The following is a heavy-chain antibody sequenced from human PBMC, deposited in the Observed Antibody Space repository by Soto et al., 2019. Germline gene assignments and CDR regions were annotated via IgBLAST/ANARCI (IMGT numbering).Heavy chain of an antibody. D-gene: IGHD2-21*01. CDR3: SKVDAEYFVSRGDRWFDP. CDR2: IHPSGNT. V-gene: IGHV4-4*02. CDR1: GVSISSRNW. J-gene: IGHJ5*02. Sequence: QVQLQESGPGLVKPSGTLSLTCAVSGVSISSRNWWSWVRQPPGKGLEWIGEIHPSGNTNSNPSLKSRVTMSGDESKNQFSLKLTSVTAADTAVYYCSKVDAEYFVSRGDRWFDPWGQGTLVTVSS.